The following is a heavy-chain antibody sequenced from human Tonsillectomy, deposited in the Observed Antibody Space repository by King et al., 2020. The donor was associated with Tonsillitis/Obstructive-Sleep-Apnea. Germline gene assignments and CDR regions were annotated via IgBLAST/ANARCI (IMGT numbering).Heavy chain of an antibody. Sequence: VQLVESGGGLVQPGGSLKLSCGASGLTFNTNPRGWVGRPPGKGLEWVSGIIGSGDITYYADSVKGRFTISRDNSKSTLYLQMNSLRADDTAVYYCAKDLGDSSGWFFNWFDPWGQGTLVTVSS. D-gene: IGHD6-19*01. CDR2: IIGSGDIT. CDR3: AKDLGDSSGWFFNWFDP. J-gene: IGHJ5*02. V-gene: IGHV3-23*04. CDR1: GLTFNTNP.